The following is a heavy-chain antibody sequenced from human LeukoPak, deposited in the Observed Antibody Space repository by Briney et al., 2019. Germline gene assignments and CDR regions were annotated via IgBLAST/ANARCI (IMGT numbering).Heavy chain of an antibody. CDR3: ARGWFEWYSGSYYCDY. D-gene: IGHD1-26*01. CDR1: GYTFTGYY. Sequence: GASVKVSCKASGYTFTGYYMHWVRQAPGQGLEWMGWINPNSGGTNYAQKFQGRVTMTRDTSISTAYMELSRLRSDDTAVYYCARGWFEWYSGSYYCDYWGQGTLVTVSS. CDR2: INPNSGGT. J-gene: IGHJ4*02. V-gene: IGHV1-2*02.